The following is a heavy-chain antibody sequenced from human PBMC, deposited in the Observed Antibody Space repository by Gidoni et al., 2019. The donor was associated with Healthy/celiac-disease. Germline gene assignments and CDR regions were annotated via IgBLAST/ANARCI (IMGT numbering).Heavy chain of an antibody. CDR2: INPSGGST. D-gene: IGHD6-6*01. CDR3: ARAGRSSIADPTRFDY. Sequence: QVQLVQSGAEVKKPGASVKVSCKASGYTFTSYYMHWVRQAPGQGLEWMGIINPSGGSTSYAQKFQGRVTMTRDTSTSTVYMELSSLRSEDTAVYYCARAGRSSIADPTRFDYWGQGTLVTVSS. V-gene: IGHV1-46*01. CDR1: GYTFTSYY. J-gene: IGHJ4*02.